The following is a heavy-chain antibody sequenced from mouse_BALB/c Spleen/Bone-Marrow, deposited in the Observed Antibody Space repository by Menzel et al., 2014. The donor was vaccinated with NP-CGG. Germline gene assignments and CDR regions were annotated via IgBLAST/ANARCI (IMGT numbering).Heavy chain of an antibody. J-gene: IGHJ4*01. CDR2: IDPANGNT. CDR1: GFNIKDTY. D-gene: IGHD4-1*01. CDR3: ARWEYYAMDY. V-gene: IGHV14-3*02. Sequence: EVKLVESGAELVKPGASVKLSCTASGFNIKDTYMHWVKQRPEQGLEWIGRIDPANGNTKYDPKFQGKATITADTSSNTAYLQLSSLTSEDTAVYYCARWEYYAMDYWGQGTSGTVSS.